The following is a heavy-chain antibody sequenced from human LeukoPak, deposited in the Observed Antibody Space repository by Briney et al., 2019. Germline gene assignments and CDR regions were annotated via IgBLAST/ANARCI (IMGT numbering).Heavy chain of an antibody. D-gene: IGHD3-10*01. CDR3: AKDGAYYGSGSYFHVLDY. J-gene: IGHJ4*02. V-gene: IGHV3-43*02. Sequence: GSLRLSCAASGFTFDDYAMHWVRQAPGKGLEWVSLISGDGGSTYYADSVKGRFTISRDNSKTSLYLQMNSLRTEDTALYYCAKDGAYYGSGSYFHVLDYWGQGTLVTVSS. CDR2: ISGDGGST. CDR1: GFTFDDYA.